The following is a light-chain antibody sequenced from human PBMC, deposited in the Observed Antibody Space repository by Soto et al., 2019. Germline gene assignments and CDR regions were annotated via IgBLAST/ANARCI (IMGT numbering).Light chain of an antibody. CDR2: DAS. J-gene: IGKJ1*01. CDR1: QNIDSW. Sequence: DIQMTQSPSTLSASVGDRVTITCRASQNIDSWLAWYQQKPGKAANLLIYDASSLESGVPSRFSGSGSGTDFTLTINILQPDDFATYYCQQYNNYPWTFGQGTKAEIK. V-gene: IGKV1-5*01. CDR3: QQYNNYPWT.